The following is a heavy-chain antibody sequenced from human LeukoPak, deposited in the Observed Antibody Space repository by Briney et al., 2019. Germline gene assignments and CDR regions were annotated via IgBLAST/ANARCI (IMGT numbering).Heavy chain of an antibody. CDR3: ATKLDSGYDYVY. CDR2: ISGSGGST. D-gene: IGHD5-12*01. CDR1: GFMFSNHA. V-gene: IGHV3-23*01. Sequence: GGSLRLSCAASGFMFSNHAMSWVRQAPGKGLEWVSAISGSGGSTFYAGSVKGRFTISRDNSKNTLYLQLTSLRAEDTAIYYCATKLDSGYDYVYWGQGTLVTVSS. J-gene: IGHJ4*02.